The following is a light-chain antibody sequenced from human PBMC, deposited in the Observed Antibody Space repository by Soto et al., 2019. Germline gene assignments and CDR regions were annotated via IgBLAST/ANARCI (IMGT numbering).Light chain of an antibody. CDR1: QSVSSS. Sequence: EIVMTQSPAALSVSPGERATLSCRASQSVSSSLAWYQRKPGQAPRLLIYGASTRATGVPARFSGSGYGTEFTLTISSLQSEDSAVYYCQQYNNWPWTFGQGTKVEIK. J-gene: IGKJ1*01. CDR3: QQYNNWPWT. CDR2: GAS. V-gene: IGKV3-15*01.